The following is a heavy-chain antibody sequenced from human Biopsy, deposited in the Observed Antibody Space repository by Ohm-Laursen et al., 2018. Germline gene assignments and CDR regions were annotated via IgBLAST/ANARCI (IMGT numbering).Heavy chain of an antibody. Sequence: SQTLSLTCTVSGDSISSDYYWTWIRQVPGEGLEWIAYMHHSGPTYTYYNPSLKSRVAISVEVSKNQFSLKVSSVTSADTAVYFCARAYFYGMGTSNYFLDSWGQGALVTVSS. CDR3: ARAYFYGMGTSNYFLDS. CDR2: MHHSGPT. CDR1: GDSISSDYY. D-gene: IGHD3-10*01. V-gene: IGHV4-31*03. J-gene: IGHJ4*02.